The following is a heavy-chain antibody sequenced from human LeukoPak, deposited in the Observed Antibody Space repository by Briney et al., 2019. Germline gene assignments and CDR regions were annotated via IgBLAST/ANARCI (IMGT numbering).Heavy chain of an antibody. V-gene: IGHV3-64D*09. CDR2: ISSSGSRT. Sequence: PGGSLRLSCSASGFTFSSYAMHWVRQAPGKGLEYVSAISSSGSRTYYADSVRGRFTISRDNSKNTLYLQMNSLRAEDTAVYYCVKGRYSNSWYSSDYWGQGTLVTVSS. CDR3: VKGRYSNSWYSSDY. J-gene: IGHJ4*02. CDR1: GFTFSSYA. D-gene: IGHD6-13*01.